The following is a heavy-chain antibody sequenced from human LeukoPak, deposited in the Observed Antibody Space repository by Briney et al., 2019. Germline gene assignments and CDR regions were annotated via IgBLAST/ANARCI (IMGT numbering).Heavy chain of an antibody. J-gene: IGHJ6*02. CDR3: ARDLGFRFGDRSLDVYYYYGMDV. Sequence: PGGSLRLSCAASGFTFSSYAMSWVRQAPGKGLEWVSAISGSGGSTYYADSVKGRFTISRDNSKNTLYLQMNSLRAEDTAVYYCARDLGFRFGDRSLDVYYYYGMDVWGQGTTVTVSS. CDR2: ISGSGGST. D-gene: IGHD3-10*01. CDR1: GFTFSSYA. V-gene: IGHV3-23*01.